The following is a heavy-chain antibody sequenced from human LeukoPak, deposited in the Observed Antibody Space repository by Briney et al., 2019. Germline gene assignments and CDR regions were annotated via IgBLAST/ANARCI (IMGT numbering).Heavy chain of an antibody. CDR1: GGSVSSSGYF. D-gene: IGHD1/OR15-1a*01. V-gene: IGHV4-39*07. Sequence: SETLSLTCTVSGGSVSSSGYFWGWVRQPPGKGLEWIGSISYSGSTSYTPSLKSRVTISVDTSKNQFSLKMSSVTAADTAVYFCVRDLEHFGIDYWGQGALVTGTS. CDR3: VRDLEHFGIDY. CDR2: ISYSGST. J-gene: IGHJ4*02.